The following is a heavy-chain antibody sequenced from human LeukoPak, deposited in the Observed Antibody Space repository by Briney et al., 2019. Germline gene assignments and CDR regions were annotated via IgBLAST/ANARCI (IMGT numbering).Heavy chain of an antibody. D-gene: IGHD3-22*01. CDR3: AGFYDSSGYLFDY. CDR2: ISSSSSYI. CDR1: GFTFSSYS. J-gene: IGHJ4*02. Sequence: GGSLILSCAASGFTFSSYSMNWVRPAPGKGLEWVSSISSSSSYIYYADSVKGRFTISRDNDKNSLYLQMNSLRAEDTAVYYCAGFYDSSGYLFDYWGQGTLVTVSS. V-gene: IGHV3-21*01.